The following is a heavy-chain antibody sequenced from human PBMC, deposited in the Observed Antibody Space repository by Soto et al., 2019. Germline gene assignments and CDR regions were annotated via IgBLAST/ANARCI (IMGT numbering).Heavy chain of an antibody. CDR3: AISYSSGWYYFDY. CDR2: IYYSGST. Sequence: SETLSLTCTVSGGSISSYYWSWIRHPPGKGLEWIGYIYYSGSTNYNPSLKSRVTISVDTSKNQFSLKLSFVTAADTAVYYCAISYSSGWYYFDYWGQGTLVTVSS. V-gene: IGHV4-59*08. J-gene: IGHJ4*02. D-gene: IGHD6-19*01. CDR1: GGSISSYY.